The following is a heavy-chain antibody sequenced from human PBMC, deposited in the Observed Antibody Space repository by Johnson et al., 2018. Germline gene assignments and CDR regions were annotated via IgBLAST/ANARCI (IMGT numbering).Heavy chain of an antibody. D-gene: IGHD3-22*01. J-gene: IGHJ3*02. Sequence: QVQLQESGPGLVKPSETLSLTCTVSGGSISSYYWSWIRQPPGKGLEWIGYIYYSGSTNYTPSLKSRVTISVDTCKNQFSLKLSSVTAADTAVYYCAAYDSGGFYAFDIWGQGTMVTVSS. CDR3: AAYDSGGFYAFDI. CDR2: IYYSGST. V-gene: IGHV4-59*01. CDR1: GGSISSYY.